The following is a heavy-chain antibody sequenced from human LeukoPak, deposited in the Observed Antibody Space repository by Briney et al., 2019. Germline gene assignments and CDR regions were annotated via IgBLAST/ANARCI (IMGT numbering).Heavy chain of an antibody. CDR1: GFTFDDYA. Sequence: GGSLRLSCAASGFTFDDYAMHWVRQAPGKGLEWVSGISWNSGSIGYADSVKGRFTISRDNAKNSLYLQMNSLRAEDTALYYCAKDTYSYGLDWGQGTLVTVSS. CDR2: ISWNSGSI. D-gene: IGHD5-18*01. CDR3: AKDTYSYGLD. J-gene: IGHJ4*02. V-gene: IGHV3-9*01.